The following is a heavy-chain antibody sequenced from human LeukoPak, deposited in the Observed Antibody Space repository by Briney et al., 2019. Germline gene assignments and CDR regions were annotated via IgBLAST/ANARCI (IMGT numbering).Heavy chain of an antibody. J-gene: IGHJ4*02. V-gene: IGHV3-74*01. Sequence: GGSLRLFCAASGFTFSSYWMHWVRQAAGKWLVWVSRINSDGSSTSYADSVKGRFTISRENAKNTLYLQMNSLRAEDTAVYYCARQEQSFRISSYFDYWGQGPLVTVSS. CDR3: ARQEQSFRISSYFDY. CDR2: INSDGSST. D-gene: IGHD6-13*01. CDR1: GFTFSSYW.